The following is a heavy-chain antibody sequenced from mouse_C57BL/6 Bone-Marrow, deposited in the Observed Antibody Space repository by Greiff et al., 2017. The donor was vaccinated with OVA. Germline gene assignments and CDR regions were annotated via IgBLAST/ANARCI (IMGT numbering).Heavy chain of an antibody. D-gene: IGHD1-1*01. V-gene: IGHV1-81*01. J-gene: IGHJ2*01. CDR2: IYPRSGNT. CDR3: ARPTVVRYYFDY. CDR1: GYTFTSYG. Sequence: VQLQQSGAELARPGASVKLSCKASGYTFTSYGISWVKQRTGQGLEWIGEIYPRSGNTYYNEKFKGKATLTADKSSSTAYMELRSLTSEDSAVYFCARPTVVRYYFDYWGQGTTLTVSS.